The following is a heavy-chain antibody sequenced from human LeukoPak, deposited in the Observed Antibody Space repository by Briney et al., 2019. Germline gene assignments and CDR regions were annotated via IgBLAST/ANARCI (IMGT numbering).Heavy chain of an antibody. Sequence: GGSLRLSCAASGFTFSSYTMNWVRQAPGTGLEWVSSISSSSSYIYYADSVKGRFTISRDNAKNSLYLQMNSLRAEDTAVYYCASQYSSSWYGKFDYWGQGTLVTVSS. CDR2: ISSSSSYI. V-gene: IGHV3-21*01. D-gene: IGHD6-13*01. CDR3: ASQYSSSWYGKFDY. J-gene: IGHJ4*02. CDR1: GFTFSSYT.